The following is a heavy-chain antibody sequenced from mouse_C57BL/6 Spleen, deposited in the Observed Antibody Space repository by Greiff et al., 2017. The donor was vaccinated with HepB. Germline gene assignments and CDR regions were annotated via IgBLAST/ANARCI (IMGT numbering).Heavy chain of an antibody. CDR1: GYSITSGYY. D-gene: IGHD1-1*01. J-gene: IGHJ4*01. CDR2: IRYDGSN. V-gene: IGHV3-6*01. Sequence: VQLKESGPGLVKPSQSLSLTCSVTGYSITSGYYWNWIRQFPGNKLEWMGYIRYDGSNNYNPSLKNRITITRDTSKNQFFLKLNSVTTEDTATYYCATPYYYGSDYYAMDYWGQGTSVTVSS. CDR3: ATPYYYGSDYYAMDY.